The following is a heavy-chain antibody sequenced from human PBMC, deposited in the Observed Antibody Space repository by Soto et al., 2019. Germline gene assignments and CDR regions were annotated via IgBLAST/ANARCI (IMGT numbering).Heavy chain of an antibody. J-gene: IGHJ5*02. CDR3: AHRRKGIAAWNNWFDP. Sequence: SGPTLVNPTQTLTLTCTFSGFSLSTSGVGVGWIRQPPGKALEWLALIYWNDDKRYSPSLKSRPTITKDTSKNQVVLTMTNMDPVDTATYYCAHRRKGIAAWNNWFDPWGQGTLVTVSS. V-gene: IGHV2-5*01. D-gene: IGHD6-13*01. CDR1: GFSLSTSGVG. CDR2: IYWNDDK.